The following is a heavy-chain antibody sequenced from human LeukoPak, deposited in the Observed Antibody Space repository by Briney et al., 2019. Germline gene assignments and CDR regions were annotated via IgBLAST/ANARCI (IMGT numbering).Heavy chain of an antibody. J-gene: IGHJ6*03. Sequence: SETLSLTCIVSGCSISSYYWSWIRQPAGKGLEWIGRIYTSGSTNYNPSLKSRVTMSVDTSKNQFSLKLSSVTAADTAVYYCARGGYSSGWWPREDYYYYYYMDVWGKGTTVTISS. CDR1: GCSISSYY. CDR3: ARGGYSSGWWPREDYYYYYYMDV. D-gene: IGHD6-19*01. CDR2: IYTSGST. V-gene: IGHV4-4*07.